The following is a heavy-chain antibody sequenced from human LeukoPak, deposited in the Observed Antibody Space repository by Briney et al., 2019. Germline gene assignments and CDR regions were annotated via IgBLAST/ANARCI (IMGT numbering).Heavy chain of an antibody. J-gene: IGHJ4*02. CDR1: GFTVSSNY. Sequence: GGSLRLSCAASGFTVSSNYMSWVRQAPGKGLEWVSVIYSGGSTYYADSVKGRFTISRDNAKNSLYLQMNSLRAEDTAVYYCAREGPYDYGDWYYFDYWGQGTLVTVSS. V-gene: IGHV3-53*01. D-gene: IGHD4-17*01. CDR3: AREGPYDYGDWYYFDY. CDR2: IYSGGST.